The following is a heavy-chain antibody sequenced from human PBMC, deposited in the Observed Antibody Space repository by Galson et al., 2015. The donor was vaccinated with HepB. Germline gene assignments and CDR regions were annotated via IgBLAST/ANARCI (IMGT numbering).Heavy chain of an antibody. CDR1: GFSLSNARLG. CDR2: IFSNDEK. D-gene: IGHD4-17*01. J-gene: IGHJ4*02. V-gene: IGHV2-26*01. Sequence: PALVKPTQTLTLTCTVSGFSLSNARLGVSWLRQPPGKALEWLAHIFSNDEKSYSTSLKSRLTISKDTSKSQVVLTMTNMDPVDTATYYCARTRPYGDYVLDDYWGQGTLVTVSS. CDR3: ARTRPYGDYVLDDY.